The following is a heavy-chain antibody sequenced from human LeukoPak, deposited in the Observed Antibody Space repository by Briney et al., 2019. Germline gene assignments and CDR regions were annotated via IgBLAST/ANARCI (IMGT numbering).Heavy chain of an antibody. Sequence: GGSLRLSCIGSASSFSNYEINWVRQAPGKGLEWISYISGRGSTVYYADSVKGRFTISRDNARDSVYLQMNSLRVEDTAVYYCARDGYCSSTSCYYFDYWGPGNLGSVSS. CDR3: ARDGYCSSTSCYYFDY. D-gene: IGHD2-2*01. CDR1: ASSFSNYE. CDR2: ISGRGSTV. V-gene: IGHV3-48*03. J-gene: IGHJ4*02.